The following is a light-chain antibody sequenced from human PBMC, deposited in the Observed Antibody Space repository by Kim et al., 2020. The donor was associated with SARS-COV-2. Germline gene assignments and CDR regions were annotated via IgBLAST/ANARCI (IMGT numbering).Light chain of an antibody. V-gene: IGKV2-24*01. CDR3: MQATQFPRT. CDR2: KIS. J-gene: IGKJ1*01. Sequence: DIVMTQTPLSAPVTLGQPASISCRSSQSLVHSDGHTYLSWLQQRPGQPPRLLIYKISNRLSGVPHRFNGSGAGTDFTLKINRVEPEDVGIYYCMQATQFPRTFGQGTKLEI. CDR1: QSLVHSDGHTY.